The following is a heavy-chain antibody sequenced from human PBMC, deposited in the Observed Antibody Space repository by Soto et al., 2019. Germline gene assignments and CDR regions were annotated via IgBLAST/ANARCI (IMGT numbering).Heavy chain of an antibody. CDR1: GFTFSSYD. CDR3: ARGGAPLGNIVGATTIDY. D-gene: IGHD1-26*01. V-gene: IGHV3-13*01. CDR2: IGTAGDT. J-gene: IGHJ4*02. Sequence: GGSLRLSCAASGFTFSSYDMHWVRQATGKGLEWVSAIGTAGDTYYPGSVKGRFTISRENAKNSLYLQMNSLRAGDTAVYYCARGGAPLGNIVGATTIDYWGQGTLVTVSS.